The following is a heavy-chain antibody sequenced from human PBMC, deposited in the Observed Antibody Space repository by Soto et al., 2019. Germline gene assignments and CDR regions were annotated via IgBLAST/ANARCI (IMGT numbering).Heavy chain of an antibody. V-gene: IGHV4-34*01. CDR2: INHSGST. J-gene: IGHJ4*02. D-gene: IGHD3-3*01. CDR3: ARDPLYDFWSGYIASYFDY. CDR1: GGSFSGYY. Sequence: SETLSLTCAVYGGSFSGYYWSWIRQPPGKGLEWIGEINHSGSTNYNPSLKSRVTISVDTSKNQFSLKLSSVTAADTDVYYCARDPLYDFWSGYIASYFDYWGQGTLVTVSS.